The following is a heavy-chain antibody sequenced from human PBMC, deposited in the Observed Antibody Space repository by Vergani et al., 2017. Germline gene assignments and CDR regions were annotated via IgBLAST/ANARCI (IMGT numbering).Heavy chain of an antibody. Sequence: QVQLQESGPGLVKPSQTLSLTCTVSGGSISSGGYYWSWIRQHPGKGLEWIGYIYYSGSTYYNPSLKSRVTISVDTSKNQFSLKLSSVTAADTAVYYCARVSLGRSTSYYYYYGMDVWGQGTTVTVSS. CDR2: IYYSGST. J-gene: IGHJ6*02. V-gene: IGHV4-31*03. CDR1: GGSISSGGYY. D-gene: IGHD2-2*01. CDR3: ARVSLGRSTSYYYYYGMDV.